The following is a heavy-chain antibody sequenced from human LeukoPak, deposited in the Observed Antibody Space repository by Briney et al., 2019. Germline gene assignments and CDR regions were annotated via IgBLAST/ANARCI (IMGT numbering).Heavy chain of an antibody. CDR3: ARGRGSGSFLIDY. CDR2: ISYDGSWM. D-gene: IGHD3-10*01. J-gene: IGHJ4*02. V-gene: IGHV3-30*04. Sequence: WRSLRLSCAASGFTFSDYAMHWVRQAPGKGLERVAVISYDGSWMYYADSVKGRFTVSRDNSKSTLYLQMDSPRVEDTAVNFCARGRGSGSFLIDYWGQGTLVTVSS. CDR1: GFTFSDYA.